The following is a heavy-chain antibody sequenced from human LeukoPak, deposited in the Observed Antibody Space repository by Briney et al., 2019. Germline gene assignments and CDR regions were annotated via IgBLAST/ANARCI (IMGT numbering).Heavy chain of an antibody. V-gene: IGHV3-23*01. CDR2: ISGSGGST. Sequence: GGSLRLSCAASGFTFSSYAMSWVRQAPGKGLEWVSAISGSGGSTYYADSVKGRFTISRDNSNNKLYLQMNSLRGEDTAVYYCSKGGASIVVVVAASFDYWGQGTLVTVSS. CDR3: SKGGASIVVVVAASFDY. J-gene: IGHJ4*02. CDR1: GFTFSSYA. D-gene: IGHD2-15*01.